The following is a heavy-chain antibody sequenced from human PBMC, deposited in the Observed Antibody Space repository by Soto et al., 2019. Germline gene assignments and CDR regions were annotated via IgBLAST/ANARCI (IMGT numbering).Heavy chain of an antibody. CDR1: GDSVNRSKYY. Sequence: SETLSLTCTVSGDSVNRSKYYWGWIRQPPGKGLEWIGSIYYSGITFYNPSLKSRVTISVDASKNQFSLKLGSVTAADTAVYYCSGTVDPWGQGTLVTVSS. CDR2: IYYSGIT. J-gene: IGHJ5*02. CDR3: SGTVDP. V-gene: IGHV4-39*01.